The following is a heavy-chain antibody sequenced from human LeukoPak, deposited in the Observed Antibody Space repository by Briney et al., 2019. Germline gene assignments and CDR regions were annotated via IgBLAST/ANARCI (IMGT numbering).Heavy chain of an antibody. CDR2: IYSGGST. Sequence: GGSLRLSCAASGFTVSSNYMSWVRQAPGKGLEWVSVIYSGGSTYYADSVKGRFTISRDNSKNTLYLQMNSLRAEDTAVYYCARSPYGDYVRYDFDYWGQGTLVTVSS. CDR3: ARSPYGDYVRYDFDY. D-gene: IGHD4-17*01. V-gene: IGHV3-66*01. CDR1: GFTVSSNY. J-gene: IGHJ4*02.